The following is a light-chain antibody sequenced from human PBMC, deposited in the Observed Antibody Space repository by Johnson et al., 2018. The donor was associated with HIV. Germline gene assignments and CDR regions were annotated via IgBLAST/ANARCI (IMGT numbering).Light chain of an antibody. V-gene: IGLV1-51*02. CDR2: ESN. J-gene: IGLJ1*01. Sequence: QSVLTQPPSVSAALGQKVTVSCAGSSSNIGKNYVSWYQQLPGTAPKVLIYESNKRPSGIPDRFSGSKSDTSATLGITGLQTGDEADYYCGAWDSSLRVYVFGTGTKVPVL. CDR3: GAWDSSLRVYV. CDR1: SSNIGKNY.